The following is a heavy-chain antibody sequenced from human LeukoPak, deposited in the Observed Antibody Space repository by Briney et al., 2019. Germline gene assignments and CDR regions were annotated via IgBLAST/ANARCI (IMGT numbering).Heavy chain of an antibody. CDR3: ARDSRRYCRSTSCYTHYYYYYMDV. D-gene: IGHD2-2*02. V-gene: IGHV1-18*01. Sequence: ASVKLSCKASGCTFTSYGISWVRQAPGQGLGWMGWISAYNGNTNYAQKLKGRVTMTTDTSTSTAYMALRSLRSDDTAVYYCARDSRRYCRSTSCYTHYYYYYMDVWGKGTTVTVSS. CDR2: ISAYNGNT. CDR1: GCTFTSYG. J-gene: IGHJ6*03.